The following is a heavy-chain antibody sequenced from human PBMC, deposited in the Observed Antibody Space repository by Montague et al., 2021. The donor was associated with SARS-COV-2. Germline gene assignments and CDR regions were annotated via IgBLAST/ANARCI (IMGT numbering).Heavy chain of an antibody. CDR1: GFTFSSYA. CDR2: ISYDGSNK. Sequence: SLRLSWAASGFTFSSYAMHWVRQAPGKGLEWVAVISYDGSNKYYADSVKGRFTISRDNSKNTLYLQMNSLRAEDTAVYYYARDGREGLLWFGELLFGWFDPWGQGTLVTVSS. CDR3: ARDGREGLLWFGELLFGWFDP. V-gene: IGHV3-30*04. D-gene: IGHD3-10*01. J-gene: IGHJ5*02.